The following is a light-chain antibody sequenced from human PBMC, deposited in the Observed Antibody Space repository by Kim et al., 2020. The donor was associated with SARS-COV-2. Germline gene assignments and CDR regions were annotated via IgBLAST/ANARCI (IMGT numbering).Light chain of an antibody. CDR1: RGSIATNY. CDR3: QSYDSSNHVV. V-gene: IGLV6-57*02. CDR2: EDN. Sequence: KTVTISCTGSRGSIATNYVQWYQQRPGSAPTTVIYEDNQSPSGVPDRFSGSIDRSANSASLTISGLKTEDEADYYCQSYDSSNHVVFGGGTQLTVL. J-gene: IGLJ2*01.